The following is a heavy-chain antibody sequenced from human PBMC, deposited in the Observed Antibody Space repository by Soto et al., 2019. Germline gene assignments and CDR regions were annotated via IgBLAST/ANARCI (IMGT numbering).Heavy chain of an antibody. V-gene: IGHV3-23*01. CDR2: ISGSGGST. Sequence: EVQLLESGGGLVQPGGSLRLSCAASGFTFSSYAMSWVRQAPGKGLEWVSAISGSGGSTYYADSVKGRFTISRDNSKNTLYLQMNSLRAEDTAVYYCAKGSVGFIAAAGPYGYFDLWGRGTLVTVSS. CDR3: AKGSVGFIAAAGPYGYFDL. CDR1: GFTFSSYA. D-gene: IGHD6-13*01. J-gene: IGHJ2*01.